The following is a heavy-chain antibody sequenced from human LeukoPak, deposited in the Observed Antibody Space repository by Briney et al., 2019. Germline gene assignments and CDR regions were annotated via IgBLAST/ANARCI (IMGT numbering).Heavy chain of an antibody. Sequence: PGGSLRLSCAASGFTFSSDWMHWVRQTPGKGLVWVSHTNSDGSNTGYADYVKGRFTISRDSAKNTLYLQMSSLRAEDTAVYYCLTIVAASDIWGQGTMVTVSS. J-gene: IGHJ3*02. V-gene: IGHV3-74*01. CDR1: GFTFSSDW. D-gene: IGHD2-21*01. CDR2: TNSDGSNT. CDR3: LTIVAASDI.